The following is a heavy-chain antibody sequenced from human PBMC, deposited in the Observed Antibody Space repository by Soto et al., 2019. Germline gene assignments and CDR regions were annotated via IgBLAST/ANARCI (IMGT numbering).Heavy chain of an antibody. Sequence: ASVKVSCKASGYTFTNYGISWVRQAPGQGLEWMGWISTYNGNTHYARKFQGRVAMTTDTSPSTAYMELRSLISDDTAVYYCARAGSSLGYAMDVCGQGTTVTVSS. CDR3: ARAGSSLGYAMDV. D-gene: IGHD3-10*01. CDR1: GYTFTNYG. J-gene: IGHJ6*02. V-gene: IGHV1-18*04. CDR2: ISTYNGNT.